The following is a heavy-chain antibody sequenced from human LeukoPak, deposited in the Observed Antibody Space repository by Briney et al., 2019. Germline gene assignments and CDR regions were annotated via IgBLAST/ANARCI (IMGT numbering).Heavy chain of an antibody. CDR3: ARFPHMNIYSGYAYRFDP. J-gene: IGHJ5*02. Sequence: ASVKVSCKASGYTFTSYDINWVRQATGQGLEWMGWMNPNSGNTGYAQKFQGRVTMTRNTSISTAYMELSSLRSEDTAVYYCARFPHMNIYSGYAYRFDPWGQGTLVTVSS. D-gene: IGHD5-12*01. CDR2: MNPNSGNT. V-gene: IGHV1-8*01. CDR1: GYTFTSYD.